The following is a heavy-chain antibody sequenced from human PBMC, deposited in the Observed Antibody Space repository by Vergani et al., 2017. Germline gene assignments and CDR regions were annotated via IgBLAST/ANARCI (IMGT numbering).Heavy chain of an antibody. CDR3: AKGDAYCSSTSCYTPGPFDY. CDR2: IYSGGSST. J-gene: IGHJ4*02. D-gene: IGHD2-2*02. CDR1: GFTFSSYA. V-gene: IGHV3-23*03. Sequence: EVQLLESGGGLVQPGGSLRLSCAASGFTFSSYAMSWVRQAPGKGLEWVSVIYSGGSSTYYADSVKGRFTISRDNSKNTLYLQMNSLRAEDTAVYYCAKGDAYCSSTSCYTPGPFDYWGQGTLVTVAS.